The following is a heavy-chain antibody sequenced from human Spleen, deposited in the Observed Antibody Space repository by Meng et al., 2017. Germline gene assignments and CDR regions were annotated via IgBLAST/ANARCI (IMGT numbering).Heavy chain of an antibody. CDR1: GGSISSYY. D-gene: IGHD6-13*01. V-gene: IGHV4-59*01. J-gene: IGHJ4*02. CDR3: ARESSSWYGWVRAYYFDY. CDR2: IYYSGST. Sequence: SETLSLTCTVSGGSISSYYWSWIRQPPGKGLEWIGYIYYSGSTNYNPSLKSRVTISVDTSKNQFSLKLSSVTAADTAVYYCARESSSWYGWVRAYYFDYWGQGTLVTVSS.